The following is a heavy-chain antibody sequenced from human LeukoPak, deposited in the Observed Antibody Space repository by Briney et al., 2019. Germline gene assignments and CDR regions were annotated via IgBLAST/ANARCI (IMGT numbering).Heavy chain of an antibody. CDR3: ARSLGSCSTTTCYDNWFDP. CDR2: ISSSSSYI. V-gene: IGHV3-21*01. J-gene: IGHJ5*02. CDR1: GFTFSSYS. D-gene: IGHD2-2*01. Sequence: PGGSLRLSCAASGFTFSSYSMNWVRQAPGKGLEWVSSISSSSSYIYYADSVKGRFTISRDNAKNSLYLQMNSLRVEDTAVYYCARSLGSCSTTTCYDNWFDPWGQGTLVTVSS.